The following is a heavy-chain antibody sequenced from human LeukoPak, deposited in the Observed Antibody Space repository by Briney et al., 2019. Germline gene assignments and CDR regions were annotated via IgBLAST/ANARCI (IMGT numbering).Heavy chain of an antibody. D-gene: IGHD5-18*01. Sequence: ASVKVACKASGYTFTAYDIHWMRHSPRQGLEWLGWISPNSGDTNYAQKFQGRVTMTSDSSISTVFMDFSRLSSDDTAVYFCARVGYKYADFWGQGSQVTVSS. J-gene: IGHJ4*02. CDR3: ARVGYKYADF. V-gene: IGHV1-2*02. CDR1: GYTFTAYD. CDR2: ISPNSGDT.